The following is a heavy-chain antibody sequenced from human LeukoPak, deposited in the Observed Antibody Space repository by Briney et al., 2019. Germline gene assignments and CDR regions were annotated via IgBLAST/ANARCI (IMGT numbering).Heavy chain of an antibody. D-gene: IGHD4-23*01. CDR2: FDPEDGET. V-gene: IGHV1-24*01. J-gene: IGHJ6*02. CDR1: GYTLTELS. Sequence: ASVKVSCKVSGYTLTELSMHWVRQAPGKGLEWMGGFDPEDGETIYAQKFQGRVTMTEDTSTDTAYMELSSLRSEDTAVYYCARGPSYGGNSGYGMYVWGQGTTVTVSS. CDR3: ARGPSYGGNSGYGMYV.